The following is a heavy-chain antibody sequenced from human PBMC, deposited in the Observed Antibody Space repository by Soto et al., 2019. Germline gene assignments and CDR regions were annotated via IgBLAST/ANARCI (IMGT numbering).Heavy chain of an antibody. CDR1: GYSFHNFG. D-gene: IGHD1-26*01. CDR2: ISGQTAKT. J-gene: IGHJ4*02. Sequence: ASVKVSCKASGYSFHNFGIIWVRQAPGQGLEWMGWISGQTAKTNYAQKFQGKVTMTTDTSTSTAYMELNTLTYDDTAMYYCARGPPSGSFSLTPRYWGQGTLVTVSS. CDR3: ARGPPSGSFSLTPRY. V-gene: IGHV1-18*04.